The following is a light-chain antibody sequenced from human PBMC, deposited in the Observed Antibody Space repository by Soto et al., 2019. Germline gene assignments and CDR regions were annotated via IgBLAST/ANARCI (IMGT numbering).Light chain of an antibody. CDR3: QQFKDYVWT. CDR2: DAS. Sequence: DIKMTQSPSTLSASVGDRVTITCRASQSISSWLAWYQQKPGKAPKLLIYDASTLERGVPSRFSGSGSGTEFTLIISNLQPDDFATYYCQQFKDYVWTFGQGTKVDIK. J-gene: IGKJ1*01. CDR1: QSISSW. V-gene: IGKV1-5*01.